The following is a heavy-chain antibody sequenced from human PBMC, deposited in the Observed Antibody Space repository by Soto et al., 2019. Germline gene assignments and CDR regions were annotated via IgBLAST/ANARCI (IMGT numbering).Heavy chain of an antibody. J-gene: IGHJ6*02. CDR2: IYHSGST. CDR1: GGSISSGGYS. Sequence: PSETLSLTCAVSGGSISSGGYSWSWIRQPPGKGLEWIGYIYHSGSTYYSPSLKSRVTISVDRSKNQFSLKLSSVTAADTAVYYCARMDKRRFLEWLSPDYGMDVWGQGTTVTVSS. V-gene: IGHV4-30-2*01. CDR3: ARMDKRRFLEWLSPDYGMDV. D-gene: IGHD3-3*01.